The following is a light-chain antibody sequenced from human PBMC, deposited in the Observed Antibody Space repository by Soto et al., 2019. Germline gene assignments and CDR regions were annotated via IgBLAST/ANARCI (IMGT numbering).Light chain of an antibody. Sequence: EVVMTQSPATLSVSPGERATLSCRASQSVSSNLVWYQHRPGQAPRLLIYGVSTRATGIADRFSGSGSGTEFTLTISSLQSEDFAVYYCQQYNNWPRTFGQGTKVDIK. CDR3: QQYNNWPRT. J-gene: IGKJ1*01. V-gene: IGKV3D-15*01. CDR1: QSVSSN. CDR2: GVS.